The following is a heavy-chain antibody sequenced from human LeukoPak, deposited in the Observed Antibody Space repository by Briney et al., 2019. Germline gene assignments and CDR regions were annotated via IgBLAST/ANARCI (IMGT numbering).Heavy chain of an antibody. D-gene: IGHD6-19*01. CDR2: IYYSGST. J-gene: IGHJ4*02. CDR1: GGSISSSNYY. V-gene: IGHV4-39*02. Sequence: SETLSLTCTVSGGSISSSNYYWGWIRQLPGKGLEWIGKIYYSGSTYYNPSLKSRVTISVDTSKNHFSLKLSSVTAADTAVYYCARLVAVAGVFDYWGQGTLVTVSS. CDR3: ARLVAVAGVFDY.